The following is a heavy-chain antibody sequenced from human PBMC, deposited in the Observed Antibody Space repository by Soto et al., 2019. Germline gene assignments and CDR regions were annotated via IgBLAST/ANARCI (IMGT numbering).Heavy chain of an antibody. J-gene: IGHJ4*02. V-gene: IGHV4-59*01. Sequence: QVQLQESGPGLVKPSETLSLTCTVSGGSISSYYWSWIRQPPGKGLEWIGYIYYSRSTNYNTSLNSRVTISVDTSKNQFALKLSSVTAADTAVYYCARVGVTMDTWGQGTLVTVSS. CDR1: GGSISSYY. CDR2: IYYSRST. D-gene: IGHD5-18*01. CDR3: ARVGVTMDT.